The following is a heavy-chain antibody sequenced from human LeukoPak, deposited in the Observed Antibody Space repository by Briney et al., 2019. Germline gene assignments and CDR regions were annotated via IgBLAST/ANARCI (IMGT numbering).Heavy chain of an antibody. Sequence: SETLSFTCTVSGGSISSSSYYWGWIRQPPGKGLEWIGSIYYSGSTYYNPSLKSRVTISVDTSKNQFSLKLSSVTAADTAVYYCARREGLLFDYWGQGTLVTVSS. CDR1: GGSISSSSYY. CDR2: IYYSGST. D-gene: IGHD2-21*02. V-gene: IGHV4-39*01. J-gene: IGHJ4*02. CDR3: ARREGLLFDY.